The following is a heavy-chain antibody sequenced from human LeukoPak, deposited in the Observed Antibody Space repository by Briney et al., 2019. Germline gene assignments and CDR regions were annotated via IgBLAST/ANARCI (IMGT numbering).Heavy chain of an antibody. Sequence: SETLSLTCTVSGGSISSGGYYWSWIRQHPGKGLEWIGYIYHSGSTYYNPSLKSRVTISVDRSKNQFSLKLSSVTAADTAVYYCARVGYSGYDFDSDNWFDPWGQGTLVTVSS. CDR2: IYHSGST. CDR3: ARVGYSGYDFDSDNWFDP. CDR1: GGSISSGGYY. D-gene: IGHD5-12*01. V-gene: IGHV4-30-2*01. J-gene: IGHJ5*02.